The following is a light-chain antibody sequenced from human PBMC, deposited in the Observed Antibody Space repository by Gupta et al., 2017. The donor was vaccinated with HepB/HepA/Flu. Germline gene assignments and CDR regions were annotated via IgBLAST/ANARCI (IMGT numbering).Light chain of an antibody. V-gene: IGKV1-39*01. CDR1: QSISTC. CDR2: TAS. Sequence: DIQMTQSPFSLSPFVGDRVTITCRASQSISTCLNWYQQKAGRAPKLLIYTASSLESGVPSRFSGSGSGTDVTLTISSLQPEDFATYYCQQSYITPLTFGGGTKVEI. CDR3: QQSYITPLT. J-gene: IGKJ4*01.